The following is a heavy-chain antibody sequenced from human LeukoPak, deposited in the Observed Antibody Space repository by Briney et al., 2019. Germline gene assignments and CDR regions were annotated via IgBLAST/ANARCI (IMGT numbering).Heavy chain of an antibody. CDR3: ARETSLAGFASGLGFNY. D-gene: IGHD6-19*01. V-gene: IGHV4-59*01. CDR2: IYGSGYT. CDR1: GGSISGWY. Sequence: SQTLSLTCTVSGGSISGWYWSWIRQPPGKGLEWIGNIYGSGYTNYNPSLKSRVTMSIDTSKNHFSLKLTSVTAADTATYYCARETSLAGFASGLGFNYWGQGILVSVSS. J-gene: IGHJ4*02.